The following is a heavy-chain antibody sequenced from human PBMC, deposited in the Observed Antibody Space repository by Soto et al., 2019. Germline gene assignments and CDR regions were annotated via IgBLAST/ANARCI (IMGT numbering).Heavy chain of an antibody. Sequence: SETLSLTCTVSGGSVSDGTYYWSWIRQPPGKGLEWIGYIYYSGSTNYNPSLKSRVTISLDTSRNHFSLDLSSVTAADTAVYYCARVHSYYYYYGMDVWGPGSTVTVSS. V-gene: IGHV4-61*03. CDR3: ARVHSYYYYYGMDV. CDR2: IYYSGST. CDR1: GGSVSDGTYY. J-gene: IGHJ6*02.